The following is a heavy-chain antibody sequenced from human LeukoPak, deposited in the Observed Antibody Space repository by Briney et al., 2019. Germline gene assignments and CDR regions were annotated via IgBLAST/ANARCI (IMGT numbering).Heavy chain of an antibody. CDR2: IYHSGST. Sequence: PSETLSLTCAVSGGSISSGGYSWSWIRQPPGKGLEWIGYIYHSGSTYYNPSLKSRVTISVDSSKNQFSLKLSSVTAADTAVYYCARVVVAASNWFDPWGQGTLVTVSS. CDR3: ARVVVAASNWFDP. J-gene: IGHJ5*02. CDR1: GGSISSGGYS. D-gene: IGHD2-15*01. V-gene: IGHV4-30-2*01.